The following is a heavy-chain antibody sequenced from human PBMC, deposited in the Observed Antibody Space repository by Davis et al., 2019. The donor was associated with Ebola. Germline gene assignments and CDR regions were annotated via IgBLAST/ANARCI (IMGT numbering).Heavy chain of an antibody. D-gene: IGHD5-12*01. CDR2: ISGGTGTI. Sequence: SLMTSCASSGFTFSGSSMNWVRRAPGKGLEWVSHISGGTGTIEYADSVKGRFTMSRDNAKNSLYLQMNSLRDEDTAVYYCARGRGYAFDIWGQGTMVTVSS. J-gene: IGHJ3*02. CDR1: GFTFSGSS. V-gene: IGHV3-48*02. CDR3: ARGRGYAFDI.